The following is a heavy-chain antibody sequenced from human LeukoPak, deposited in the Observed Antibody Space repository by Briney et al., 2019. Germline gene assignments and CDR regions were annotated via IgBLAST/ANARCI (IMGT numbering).Heavy chain of an antibody. CDR3: ERWLVSSGSRYDY. V-gene: IGHV4-59*11. D-gene: IGHD2-15*01. J-gene: IGHJ4*02. Sequence: PSETLSLTCTVSGDSIRGHYWSWIRQPPGKGLEWIGYIFDSGNTNYNSSLKSRVTISVDTSKNQFSLNPRSATDAATSVYYCERWLVSSGSRYDYWGQGTLVTVSS. CDR2: IFDSGNT. CDR1: GDSIRGHY.